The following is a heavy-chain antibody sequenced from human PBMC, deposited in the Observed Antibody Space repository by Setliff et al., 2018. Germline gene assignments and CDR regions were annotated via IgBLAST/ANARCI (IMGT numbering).Heavy chain of an antibody. V-gene: IGHV3-7*03. CDR3: VTGSVPPN. J-gene: IGHJ4*02. CDR1: GVAVNKPW. Sequence: GESLKISCAGSGVAVNKPWMSWVRQAPGKGLEWVALTNPDGDEIHYVDSVKGRFTISRDNAKNSLFLQISSLRAEDTAMYYCVTGSVPPNWGQGTLVTVSS. CDR2: TNPDGDEI.